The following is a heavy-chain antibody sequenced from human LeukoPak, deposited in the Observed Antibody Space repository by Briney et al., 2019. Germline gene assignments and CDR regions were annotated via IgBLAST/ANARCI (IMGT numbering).Heavy chain of an antibody. D-gene: IGHD3-9*01. Sequence: GGSLRLSCAASGFTFSSYEMNWVRQAPGKGLEWVSYISSSGSTIYYADSVKGRFTISRDNAENSLYLQVNSLRAEDTAVYYCARDGGRYFPAWGQGTMVTVSS. CDR2: ISSSGSTI. J-gene: IGHJ3*01. CDR3: ARDGGRYFPA. CDR1: GFTFSSYE. V-gene: IGHV3-48*03.